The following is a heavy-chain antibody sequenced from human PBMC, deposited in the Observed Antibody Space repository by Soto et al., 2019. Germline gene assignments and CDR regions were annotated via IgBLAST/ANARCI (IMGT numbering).Heavy chain of an antibody. D-gene: IGHD3-10*01. J-gene: IGHJ4*03. Sequence: SGPTLVNPTQTLTLTCTFSGFSLSTSGMRVSWIRQPPGKALEWLARIDWDDDKFYSTSLKTRLTISKDTSKNQVVLTMTNMDPVDTATYYCARGYGSGSYLDYWGQVTMVTVSS. CDR1: GFSLSTSGMR. CDR3: ARGYGSGSYLDY. CDR2: IDWDDDK. V-gene: IGHV2-70*04.